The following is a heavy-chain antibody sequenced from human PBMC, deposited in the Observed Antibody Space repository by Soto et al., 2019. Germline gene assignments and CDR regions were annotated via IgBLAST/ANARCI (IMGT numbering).Heavy chain of an antibody. D-gene: IGHD3-10*01. CDR2: ISSSSSTI. J-gene: IGHJ3*02. CDR1: GFTFSSYS. V-gene: IGHV3-48*01. Sequence: PGGSLRLSCAASGFTFSSYSMNWVRQAPGKGLEWVSYISSSSSTIYYADSVKGRFTISGDNAKNSLYLQMNSLRAEDTAVYYCARDRGHDAFDIRGQRTTVTVSS. CDR3: ARDRGHDAFDI.